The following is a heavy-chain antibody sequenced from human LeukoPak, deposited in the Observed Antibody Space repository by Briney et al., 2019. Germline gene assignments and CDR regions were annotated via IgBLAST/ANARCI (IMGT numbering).Heavy chain of an antibody. CDR1: GYTLTELS. CDR3: ATREFKDYVWGGGKYYFDY. CDR2: LDPEDGET. J-gene: IGHJ4*02. Sequence: ASVKVSCKGSGYTLTELSMHWVRQAPGKGLEGMGGLDPEDGETIYAQKFQGRVTMTEDTSTDTAYMELSSLRSEDTAVYYCATREFKDYVWGGGKYYFDYWGQGTLVTVSS. V-gene: IGHV1-24*01. D-gene: IGHD3-16*01.